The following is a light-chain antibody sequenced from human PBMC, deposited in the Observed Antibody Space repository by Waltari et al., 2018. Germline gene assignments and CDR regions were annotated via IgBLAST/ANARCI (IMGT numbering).Light chain of an antibody. Sequence: DIVMTQSPDSLAVSLGERATINCKSSQSVLYSSNNKNYLAWYQQKAGQPPKLLIYWASTRESGVPDRFRGSGSGTDFTLTISSLQAEDVAVYYCQQYSSAPAFGQGTKVEIK. CDR3: QQYSSAPA. J-gene: IGKJ1*01. CDR2: WAS. V-gene: IGKV4-1*01. CDR1: QSVLYSSNNKNY.